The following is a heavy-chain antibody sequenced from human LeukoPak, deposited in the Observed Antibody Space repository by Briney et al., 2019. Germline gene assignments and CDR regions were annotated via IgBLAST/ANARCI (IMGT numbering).Heavy chain of an antibody. CDR1: GFTFSSYS. V-gene: IGHV3-21*01. CDR3: ARGGYYDFWSGYEVGYGRDL. CDR2: ISSSSSYI. Sequence: GGSLRLSCAASGFTFSSYSMNWVRQAPGKGLEWVSSISSSSSYIYYADSVKGRFTISRDNAKNTLYLQMNSLRAEDTAVYYCARGGYYDFWSGYEVGYGRDLWGQGTRVSVSS. D-gene: IGHD3-3*01. J-gene: IGHJ6*01.